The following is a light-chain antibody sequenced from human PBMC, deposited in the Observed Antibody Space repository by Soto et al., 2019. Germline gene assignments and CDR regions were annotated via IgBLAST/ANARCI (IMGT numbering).Light chain of an antibody. J-gene: IGLJ2*01. CDR2: DNN. CDR1: SSNIGNNY. CDR3: GTWDSSLSVV. Sequence: QSVLTQPPSVSAGPGQKVTISCSGSSSNIGNNYVSWYQQLPGTAPKLLIYDNNKRPSGIPDRFSGSKSGTSATLGITGLQTGDEADYYCGTWDSSLSVVFGGGTQLTVL. V-gene: IGLV1-51*01.